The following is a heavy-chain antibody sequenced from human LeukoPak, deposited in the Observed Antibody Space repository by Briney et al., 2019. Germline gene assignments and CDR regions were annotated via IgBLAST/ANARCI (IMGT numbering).Heavy chain of an antibody. CDR3: AKDTSGYSSSWSDY. J-gene: IGHJ4*02. Sequence: GGSLRLSCAASGFTFSRYAMSWVRQAPGKGLEWVSAISASGGSTYYADSVKGRFTISRDNSKNTLYVQMNSLRAEDTAVYYCAKDTSGYSSSWSDYWGQGTLVTVSS. V-gene: IGHV3-23*01. D-gene: IGHD6-13*01. CDR1: GFTFSRYA. CDR2: ISASGGST.